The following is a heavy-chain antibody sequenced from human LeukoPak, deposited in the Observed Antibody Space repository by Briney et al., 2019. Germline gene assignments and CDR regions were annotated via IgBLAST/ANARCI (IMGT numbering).Heavy chain of an antibody. D-gene: IGHD3-16*01. Sequence: GGSLRLSCAASGFTFSSYSMNWVRQAPGKGLEWVSSISSSSSYIYYADSVKGRFTISRDNAKNSLYLQMNSLRAEDTAVYYCARDPHKIGAWFDPWGQGTLVTVSS. J-gene: IGHJ5*02. V-gene: IGHV3-21*01. CDR1: GFTFSSYS. CDR3: ARDPHKIGAWFDP. CDR2: ISSSSSYI.